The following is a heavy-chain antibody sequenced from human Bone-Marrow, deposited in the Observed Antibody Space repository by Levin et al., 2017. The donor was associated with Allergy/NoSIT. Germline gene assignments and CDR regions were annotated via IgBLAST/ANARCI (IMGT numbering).Heavy chain of an antibody. CDR1: GGSISSSSYY. CDR3: ARRVAATLSWFDP. J-gene: IGHJ5*02. D-gene: IGHD2-15*01. Sequence: SQTLSLTCTVSGGSISSSSYYWGWIRQPPGKGLEWIGTIYYSGRNYNNPSLKSRVTISVDTSKNQFSLKLDSVTAADTAVYYCARRVAATLSWFDPWGQGTLVTVSS. V-gene: IGHV4-39*01. CDR2: IYYSGRN.